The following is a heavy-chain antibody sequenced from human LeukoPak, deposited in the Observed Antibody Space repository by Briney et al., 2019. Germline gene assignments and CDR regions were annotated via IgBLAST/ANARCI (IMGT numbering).Heavy chain of an antibody. CDR2: IIPIFGTA. Sequence: GASVKVSCKASGGTFSSYAISWVRQAPGQGLEWMGGIIPIFGTANYAQKFQGRVTITADESTSTADMELSSLRSEDTAVYYCARSEQDGYNLNWFDPWGQGTLVTVSS. D-gene: IGHD5-24*01. J-gene: IGHJ5*02. CDR1: GGTFSSYA. V-gene: IGHV1-69*13. CDR3: ARSEQDGYNLNWFDP.